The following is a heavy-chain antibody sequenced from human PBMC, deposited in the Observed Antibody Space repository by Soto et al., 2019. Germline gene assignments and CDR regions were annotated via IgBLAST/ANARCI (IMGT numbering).Heavy chain of an antibody. D-gene: IGHD3-22*01. V-gene: IGHV2-5*02. CDR2: IYWDDDK. CDR1: GFSLSTSGVG. Sequence: QITLKESGPPLVKPTQTLTLTCTFSGFSLSTSGVGVGWIRQPPGKALEWLALIYWDDDKRYSPSLKSRLTITKDTSKNQVVLTMTNMDPVDTATYYCAHSSYYDSSGYYYETNWFDPWGQGTLVTVSS. J-gene: IGHJ5*02. CDR3: AHSSYYDSSGYYYETNWFDP.